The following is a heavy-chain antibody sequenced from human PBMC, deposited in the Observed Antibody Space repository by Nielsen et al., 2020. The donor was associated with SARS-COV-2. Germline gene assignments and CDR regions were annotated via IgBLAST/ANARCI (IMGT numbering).Heavy chain of an antibody. CDR1: GFSLTTSGMC. Sequence: SGPTLVKPTQTLTLTCSFSGFSLTTSGMCLTWIRQPPGKALEWLALIEWDDEKHYSTSLKTRLTISKDTSKNQAILTMTSMDPADTATYYCARLRSSGGYYYNAMDVWGQGTTVTVSS. D-gene: IGHD3-10*01. V-gene: IGHV2-70*01. CDR2: IEWDDEK. CDR3: ARLRSSGGYYYNAMDV. J-gene: IGHJ6*02.